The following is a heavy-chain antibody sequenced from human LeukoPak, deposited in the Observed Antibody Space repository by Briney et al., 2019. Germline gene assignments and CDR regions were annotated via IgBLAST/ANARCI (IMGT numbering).Heavy chain of an antibody. V-gene: IGHV3-23*01. D-gene: IGHD3-3*01. CDR1: GFTFSSYA. J-gene: IGHJ5*02. CDR3: AKDGGDYDFWSGPGRDWFDP. Sequence: GGSLRLSCAASGFTFSSYAMSWVRQAQGKGLEWVSAISGSGGSTYYADSVKGRFTISRDNSKNTLYLQMNSLRAEDTAVYYCAKDGGDYDFWSGPGRDWFDPWGQGTLVTVSS. CDR2: ISGSGGST.